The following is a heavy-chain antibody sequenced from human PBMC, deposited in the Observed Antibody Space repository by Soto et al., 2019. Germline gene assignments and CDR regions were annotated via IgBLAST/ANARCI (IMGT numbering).Heavy chain of an antibody. CDR1: GFTFSSYA. J-gene: IGHJ3*02. CDR2: ISGSGGST. CDR3: AKDHGHETGDRLGGAFDI. V-gene: IGHV3-23*01. Sequence: GGSLRLSCAASGFTFSSYAMSWVRQAPGKGLEWVSAISGSGGSTYYADSVKGRFTISRDNSKNTLYLQMNSLRAEDTAVYYCAKDHGHETGDRLGGAFDIWGQGTMVTVSS. D-gene: IGHD7-27*01.